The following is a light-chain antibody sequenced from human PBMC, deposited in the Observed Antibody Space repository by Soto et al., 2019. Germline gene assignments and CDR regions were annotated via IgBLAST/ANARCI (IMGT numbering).Light chain of an antibody. CDR3: QKYNSAPWT. V-gene: IGKV1-27*01. CDR1: QGISNY. CDR2: VAS. J-gene: IGKJ1*01. Sequence: DIQMTQSPSSLSASVGDRVTITCRASQGISNYLAWYQQQPGKVPKLLIYVASTLQSGVPSPFSGSGSGTDYTLTISCLQPEDVATYYCQKYNSAPWTFGQGTKVEIK.